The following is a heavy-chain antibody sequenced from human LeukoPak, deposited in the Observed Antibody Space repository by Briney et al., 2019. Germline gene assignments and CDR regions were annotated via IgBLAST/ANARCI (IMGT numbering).Heavy chain of an antibody. J-gene: IGHJ4*02. D-gene: IGHD3-9*01. CDR1: GFTFDDYG. Sequence: RPGGSLRLSCAASGFTFDDYGMSWVRQAPGKGLEWVSGINWNGGSTGYADSVKGRFTISRDNAKNSPYLQMNSLRAEDTALYYCASFGSNYDILTGDYWGQGTLVTVSS. V-gene: IGHV3-20*04. CDR3: ASFGSNYDILTGDY. CDR2: INWNGGST.